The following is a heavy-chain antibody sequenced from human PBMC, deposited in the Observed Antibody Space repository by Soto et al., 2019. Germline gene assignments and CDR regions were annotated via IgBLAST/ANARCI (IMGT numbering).Heavy chain of an antibody. CDR2: IYYTGST. D-gene: IGHD3-16*01. CDR3: ASGVLH. CDR1: GGSLKSSSYY. V-gene: IGHV4-39*01. J-gene: IGHJ4*01. Sequence: SETLSLTCTVSGGSLKSSSYYWGWIRQPPEKGLEWIGSIYYTGSTYYNSSLKSRVIISVDTSKNQFSLKVTSVTAADTAVYYCASGVLHWGQGTLVTVSS.